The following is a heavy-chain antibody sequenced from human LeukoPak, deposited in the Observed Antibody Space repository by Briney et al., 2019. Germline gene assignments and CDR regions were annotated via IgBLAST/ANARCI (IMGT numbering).Heavy chain of an antibody. CDR2: LSGTGGST. CDR3: AKNRRVEATLVDY. CDR1: GFKFGTYA. D-gene: IGHD2-15*01. J-gene: IGHJ4*02. V-gene: IGHV3-23*01. Sequence: PGASLRLSREASGFKFGTYAMTWVRQAPGKGLEWVSTLSGTGGSTYYADSVKGRFTISRDNSENTLFLQMNSLKAEDTAMYYCAKNRRVEATLVDYWGQGTLVTVSS.